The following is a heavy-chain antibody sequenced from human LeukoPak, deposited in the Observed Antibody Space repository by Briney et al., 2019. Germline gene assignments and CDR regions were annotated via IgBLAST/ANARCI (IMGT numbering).Heavy chain of an antibody. Sequence: GESLQISCKGSGYNFTSSWISWVCRMPGKGLEWMGRIDPSDSYTNYSPSFQGHVTISADKSASSAYLQWSSLKASDTAMYYCARLVGGTVDYWGQGTLVTVSS. J-gene: IGHJ4*02. CDR2: IDPSDSYT. CDR1: GYNFTSSW. D-gene: IGHD1-26*01. V-gene: IGHV5-10-1*01. CDR3: ARLVGGTVDY.